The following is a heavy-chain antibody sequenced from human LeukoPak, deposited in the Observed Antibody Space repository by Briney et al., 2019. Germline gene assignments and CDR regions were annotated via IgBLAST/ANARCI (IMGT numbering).Heavy chain of an antibody. CDR2: IYTSGTT. CDR3: AKVKVVGYSTFDY. D-gene: IGHD3-22*01. Sequence: GGSLRLSCAASGFTVSSYYMTWVRQAPGKGLEWISFIYTSGTTVYADSVKGRFTISRDNSRDTLYLQMNSLTAEDTAVYYCAKVKVVGYSTFDYWGQGTLVTVSP. J-gene: IGHJ4*02. CDR1: GFTVSSYY. V-gene: IGHV3-53*01.